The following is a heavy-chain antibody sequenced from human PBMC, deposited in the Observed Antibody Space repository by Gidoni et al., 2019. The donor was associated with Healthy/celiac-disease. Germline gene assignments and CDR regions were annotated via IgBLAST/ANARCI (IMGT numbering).Heavy chain of an antibody. CDR1: GATFSSYA. D-gene: IGHD3-16*01. Sequence: QVQLVQSGAQVKKPGSSVQVSCKASGATFSSYAISWVRQAPGQGLEWMGGIIPIFGTANYAQKFQGRVTITADKSTSTAYMELSSLRSEDTAVYYCARDAFRGLGDLGYWGQGTLVTVSS. V-gene: IGHV1-69*06. CDR2: IIPIFGTA. J-gene: IGHJ4*02. CDR3: ARDAFRGLGDLGY.